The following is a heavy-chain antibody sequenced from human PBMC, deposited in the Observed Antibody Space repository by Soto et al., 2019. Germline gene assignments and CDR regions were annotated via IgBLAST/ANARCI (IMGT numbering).Heavy chain of an antibody. Sequence: ASVKVSCKTSGFTFTSYPFSWVRQTPGQGLEWLAWVHPYEGTTKVAHQFRDRLTVTTDTSAATVFMELTRLTSDDTAVYFCAREYYSTTTWLDYWGQGTLVTFSS. CDR3: AREYYSTTTWLDY. CDR1: GFTFTSYP. J-gene: IGHJ4*02. D-gene: IGHD2-15*01. CDR2: VHPYEGTT. V-gene: IGHV1-18*04.